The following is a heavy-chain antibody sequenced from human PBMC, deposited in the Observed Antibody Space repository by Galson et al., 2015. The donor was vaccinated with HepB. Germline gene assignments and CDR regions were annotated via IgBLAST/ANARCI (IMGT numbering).Heavy chain of an antibody. Sequence: SLRLSCAASGFTFDDYGMTWVRQAPGKGLKWVSSISWNGNSTAYADSVKGRFIITRDKANNSVDLQMNSLRAEDTALYYCARVTSSGNHPDAFDIWGQGTMVTVSS. CDR2: ISWNGNST. CDR3: ARVTSSGNHPDAFDI. J-gene: IGHJ3*02. CDR1: GFTFDDYG. V-gene: IGHV3-20*04. D-gene: IGHD6-19*01.